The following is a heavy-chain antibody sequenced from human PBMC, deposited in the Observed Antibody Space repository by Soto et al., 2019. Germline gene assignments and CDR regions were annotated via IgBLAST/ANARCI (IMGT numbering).Heavy chain of an antibody. CDR3: ARGFLEQGSYYYYGMDV. J-gene: IGHJ6*02. Sequence: GASVKVSCKASGGTFSSYAISWVRQAPGQGLEWMGGIIPIFGIANYAQKFQGRVTITADESTSTAYMELSSLRSEDTAVYYCARGFLEQGSYYYYGMDVWGQGTTVTVSS. CDR2: IIPIFGIA. D-gene: IGHD3-3*01. V-gene: IGHV1-69*13. CDR1: GGTFSSYA.